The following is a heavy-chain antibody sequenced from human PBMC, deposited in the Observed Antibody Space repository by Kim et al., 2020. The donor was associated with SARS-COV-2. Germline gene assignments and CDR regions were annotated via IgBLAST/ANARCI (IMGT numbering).Heavy chain of an antibody. CDR1: GYTLTELS. CDR2: FDPEDGET. Sequence: ASVKVSCKVSGYTLTELSMHWVRQAPGKGLEWMGGFDPEDGETIYAQKFQGRVTRTEDTSTDTAYMELSSLRSEDTAVYYCATGQGVGARYFDYWGQGTLVTVSS. D-gene: IGHD1-26*01. CDR3: ATGQGVGARYFDY. V-gene: IGHV1-24*01. J-gene: IGHJ4*02.